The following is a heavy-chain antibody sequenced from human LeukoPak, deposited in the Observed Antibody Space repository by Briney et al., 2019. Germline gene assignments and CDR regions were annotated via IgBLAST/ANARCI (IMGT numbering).Heavy chain of an antibody. CDR2: ISAYNGNT. Sequence: ASVKVSCKASGYTFTSYGISWVRQAPGQGLEWMGWISAYNGNTNYAQKPQGRVTMTTDTTTSTAYMELRSLRSDDTAVYYCAKGPGVTIFGVLHRKNWFDPWGQGTLVTVSS. J-gene: IGHJ5*02. CDR3: AKGPGVTIFGVLHRKNWFDP. V-gene: IGHV1-18*01. CDR1: GYTFTSYG. D-gene: IGHD3-3*01.